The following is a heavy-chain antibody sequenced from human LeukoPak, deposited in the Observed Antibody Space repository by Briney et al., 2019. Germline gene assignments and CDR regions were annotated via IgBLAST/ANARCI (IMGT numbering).Heavy chain of an antibody. CDR2: ISAYNGNT. V-gene: IGHV1-18*01. Sequence: ASVKVSCKASGYTFTSYGISWVRQAPGQGLEWMGWISAYNGNTNYAQKLQGRVTMTTDTSTSTAYMELRSLRSDDTAVYYCARGHRTRHFDWLSPYFDYWGQGTLVTVSS. J-gene: IGHJ4*02. CDR3: ARGHRTRHFDWLSPYFDY. D-gene: IGHD3-9*01. CDR1: GYTFTSYG.